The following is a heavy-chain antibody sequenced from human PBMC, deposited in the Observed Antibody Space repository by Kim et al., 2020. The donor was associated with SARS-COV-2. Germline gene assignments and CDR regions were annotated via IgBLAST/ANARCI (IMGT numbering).Heavy chain of an antibody. V-gene: IGHV3-23*01. Sequence: ADSVKGRFTISKDNSKNTLYLQMNSLRAEDTAVYYCAKDISRGSRRAFDIWGQGTMVTVSS. CDR3: AKDISRGSRRAFDI. J-gene: IGHJ3*02. D-gene: IGHD3-22*01.